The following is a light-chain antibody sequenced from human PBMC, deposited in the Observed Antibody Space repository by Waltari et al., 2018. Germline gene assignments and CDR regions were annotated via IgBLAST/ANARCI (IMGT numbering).Light chain of an antibody. V-gene: IGKV4-1*01. CDR1: QSVLYSSNNKNY. CDR3: QQYYSTLPYT. Sequence: DIVMTQSPDSLAVSLGERATINCKSSQSVLYSSNNKNYLAWYQQKPGQPPKLLIYWALTRESGVPDRFSGSGSGTDFTLTISSLQAEDVAVYYCQQYYSTLPYTFGQGTKLEIK. J-gene: IGKJ2*01. CDR2: WAL.